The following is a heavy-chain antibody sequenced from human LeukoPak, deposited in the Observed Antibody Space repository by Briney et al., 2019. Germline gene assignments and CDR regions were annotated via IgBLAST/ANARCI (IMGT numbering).Heavy chain of an antibody. D-gene: IGHD3-10*01. CDR3: AKDHSIITMVRGVMGFDY. V-gene: IGHV3-23*01. CDR1: GFTFSSYG. CDR2: ISGSGGST. J-gene: IGHJ4*02. Sequence: GGSLRLSCAASGFTFSSYGMSWVRQAPGKGLEWVSAISGSGGSTYYADSVKGRFTISRDNSKNTLYLQMNSLRAEDTAVYYCAKDHSIITMVRGVMGFDYWGQGTLVTVSS.